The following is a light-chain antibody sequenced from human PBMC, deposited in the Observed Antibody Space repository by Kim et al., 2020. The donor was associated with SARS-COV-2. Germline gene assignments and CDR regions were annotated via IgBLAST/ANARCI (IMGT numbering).Light chain of an antibody. CDR2: AAS. J-gene: IGKJ2*01. CDR3: QQYNSYPYT. CDR1: QDISNY. Sequence: SESGGDRVTITCRASQDISNYLAWFQQKPGKAPESLIFAASSLQSGVPSKFSGSGSGTDFTLTISSLQPEDFATYYCQQYNSYPYTFGQGTKLEI. V-gene: IGKV1-16*02.